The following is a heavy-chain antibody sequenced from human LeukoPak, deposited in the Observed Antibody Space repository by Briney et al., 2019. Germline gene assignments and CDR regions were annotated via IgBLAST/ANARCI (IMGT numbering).Heavy chain of an antibody. V-gene: IGHV1-2*02. CDR3: AREGYDILTGYYKSFDY. D-gene: IGHD3-9*01. Sequence: GASVKVSCKASGYTFTGYYMHWVRQAPGQGLEWMGWINPNSGGTNYAQKFQGRVTMTRDTSISTAYMELSSLRSEDTAVYYCAREGYDILTGYYKSFDYWGQGTLVTVSS. J-gene: IGHJ4*02. CDR1: GYTFTGYY. CDR2: INPNSGGT.